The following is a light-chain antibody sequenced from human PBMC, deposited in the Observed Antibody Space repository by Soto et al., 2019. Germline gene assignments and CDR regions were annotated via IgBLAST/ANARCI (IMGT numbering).Light chain of an antibody. Sequence: QSVLTQPPSVSGSPGQSVPISCTGTSSDVGKYDRVSWYQQPPGTAPKLIIYEVTNRPSGVPARFSGSKSGNTASLTISGLQAEDEADYYCSSYTSTSRYVFGAGTKLTVL. CDR2: EVT. J-gene: IGLJ1*01. CDR3: SSYTSTSRYV. CDR1: SSDVGKYDR. V-gene: IGLV2-18*02.